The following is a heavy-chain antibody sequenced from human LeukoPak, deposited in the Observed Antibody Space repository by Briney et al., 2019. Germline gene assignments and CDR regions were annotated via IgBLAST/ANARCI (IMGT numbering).Heavy chain of an antibody. CDR2: INHSGST. J-gene: IGHJ5*02. CDR1: GFTFSSYA. D-gene: IGHD6-13*01. V-gene: IGHV4-34*01. CDR3: ASASEAAAGFNWFDP. Sequence: PGGSLRLSCAASGFTFSSYAMNWVRQAPGKGLEWVGEINHSGSTKYNPSLKSRVTISVDTSKKQFSLKVSSVTAADTAVYYCASASEAAAGFNWFDPWGQGTLVTVSS.